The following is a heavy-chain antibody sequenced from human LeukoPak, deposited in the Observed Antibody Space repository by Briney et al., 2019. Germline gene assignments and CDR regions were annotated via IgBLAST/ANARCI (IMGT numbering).Heavy chain of an antibody. CDR3: ARATRRPPPRVRFQDSAPGQGQSVTRDRVGTIVVVPAAMLPHPKVYYMDV. V-gene: IGHV4-39*07. D-gene: IGHD2-2*01. CDR2: IYYSGST. CDR1: GGSISSSSYY. J-gene: IGHJ6*03. Sequence: PSETLSLTCTVSGGSISSSSYYWGWIRQPPGKGLEWIGSIYYSGSTYYNPSFKSRVTISVDTSKNQFSLKLSSVTAADTAVYYCARATRRPPPRVRFQDSAPGQGQSVTRDRVGTIVVVPAAMLPHPKVYYMDVWGKGTTVTVSS.